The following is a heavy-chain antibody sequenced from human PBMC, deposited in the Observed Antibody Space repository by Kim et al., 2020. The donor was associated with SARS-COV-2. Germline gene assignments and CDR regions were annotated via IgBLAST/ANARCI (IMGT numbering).Heavy chain of an antibody. CDR1: GYTFTSYY. CDR3: ARGLGGGGSYYLNWFDP. CDR2: INPSGGST. J-gene: IGHJ5*02. V-gene: IGHV1-46*01. D-gene: IGHD1-26*01. Sequence: ASVKVSCKASGYTFTSYYMHWVRQAPGQGLEWMGIINPSGGSTSYAQKFQGRVTMTRDTSTSTVYMELSSLRSEDTAVYYCARGLGGGGSYYLNWFDPWGQGTLVTVSS.